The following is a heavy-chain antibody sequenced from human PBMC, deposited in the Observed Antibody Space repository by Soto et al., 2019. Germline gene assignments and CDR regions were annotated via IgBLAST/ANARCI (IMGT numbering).Heavy chain of an antibody. CDR2: IYYSLST. Sequence: QLQLQESGPGLVKPSQTLSLTCTVSGGSISSGGYYWSWIRQHPGKGLEWIGYIYYSLSTYYKSSLESRVTRAVDTTKNQLSMKLISVTTADTAVYYCARGKEVGAGGGLDYWGQGPRVIIAS. V-gene: IGHV4-31*03. D-gene: IGHD3-16*01. CDR3: ARGKEVGAGGGLDY. J-gene: IGHJ4*02. CDR1: GGSISSGGYY.